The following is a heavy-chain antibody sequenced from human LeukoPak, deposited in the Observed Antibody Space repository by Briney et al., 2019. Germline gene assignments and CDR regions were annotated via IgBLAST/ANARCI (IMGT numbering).Heavy chain of an antibody. CDR1: GFTFSSCG. J-gene: IGHJ4*02. Sequence: GGSLRLSCAASGFTFSSCGFHWVRQAPGKGLDWVAFIRYDGNNKLYADSVKGRFTISRDNSKNTLYLHINSLRAEDTAVYYCVKDNPLDYWGQGTLVIVSS. D-gene: IGHD1-14*01. CDR2: IRYDGNNK. V-gene: IGHV3-30*02. CDR3: VKDNPLDY.